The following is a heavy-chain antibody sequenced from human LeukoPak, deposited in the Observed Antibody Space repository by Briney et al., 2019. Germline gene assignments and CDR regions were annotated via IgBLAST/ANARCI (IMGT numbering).Heavy chain of an antibody. CDR1: GFTFSSYA. V-gene: IGHV3-30-3*01. J-gene: IGHJ6*03. CDR2: ISYDGSNK. CDR3: ARDRVPAAIYYYYYYMDV. D-gene: IGHD2-2*01. Sequence: GGSLRLSCAASGFTFSSYAMHWVRQAPGKGLEWVAVISYDGSNKYYADSVKGRFTISRDNSKNTLYLQMNSLRAEDTAVYYCARDRVPAAIYYYYYYMDVWGKGTTVTVSS.